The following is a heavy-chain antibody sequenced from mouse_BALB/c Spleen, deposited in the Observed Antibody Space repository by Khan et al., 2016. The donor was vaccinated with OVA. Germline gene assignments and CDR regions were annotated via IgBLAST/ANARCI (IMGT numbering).Heavy chain of an antibody. CDR1: GFTFSSYS. D-gene: IGHD4-1*01. CDR2: ISSGGDYT. V-gene: IGHV5-6*01. CDR3: ADHLTGSFAY. Sequence: EVQRVESGGDLVKPGGSLKLSCAASGFTFSSYSMSWVRQTPDKRLEWVASISSGGDYTYYPDSVKGRFTISRDNAKNTLYLQMSDLKSEDTAMYYCADHLTGSFAYWVQGTLVTVSA. J-gene: IGHJ3*01.